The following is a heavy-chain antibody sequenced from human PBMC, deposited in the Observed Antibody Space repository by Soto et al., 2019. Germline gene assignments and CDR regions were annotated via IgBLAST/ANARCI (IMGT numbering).Heavy chain of an antibody. D-gene: IGHD3-22*01. J-gene: IGHJ3*02. CDR2: IYYSGST. CDR3: ARSPRRLGIVVVKGAFDI. CDR1: GCSISSYY. V-gene: IGHV4-59*06. Sequence: PSETLSLTCTVSGCSISSYYWSWIRQHPGKSLEWIGYIYYSGSTYYNPSLKSRVTISVDTSKNQFSLKLSSVTAADTAVYYCARSPRRLGIVVVKGAFDIWGQGTMVTVSS.